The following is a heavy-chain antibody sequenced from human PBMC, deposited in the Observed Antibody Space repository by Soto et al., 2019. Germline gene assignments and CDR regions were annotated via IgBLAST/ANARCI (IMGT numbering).Heavy chain of an antibody. CDR1: GFTFRGSA. D-gene: IGHD4-17*01. CDR3: TRGYGDYVRDY. Sequence: EVQLVESGGGLVQPGESLKLSCAVSGFTFRGSAMHWVRQASGKGLEWVGRIRSKANNYATAYAASVKGRFTISRDDSKNTAYLQMNSLKSEDTAVYYCTRGYGDYVRDYWGQGTLVTVSS. CDR2: IRSKANNYAT. J-gene: IGHJ4*02. V-gene: IGHV3-73*01.